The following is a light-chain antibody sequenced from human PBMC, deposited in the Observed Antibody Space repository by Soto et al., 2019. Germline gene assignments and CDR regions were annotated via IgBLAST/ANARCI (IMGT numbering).Light chain of an antibody. Sequence: QSALTQPASVSGSPGQSITISCTGTSSDVGGYNYVSWYQQHPGKAPKLMIYDVTNRPSGISSRFSGSKSGNTASLTISGLQAEDVADYYCISYTSSNSLVVFGGGTQLTVL. V-gene: IGLV2-14*03. CDR2: DVT. CDR3: ISYTSSNSLVV. CDR1: SSDVGGYNY. J-gene: IGLJ2*01.